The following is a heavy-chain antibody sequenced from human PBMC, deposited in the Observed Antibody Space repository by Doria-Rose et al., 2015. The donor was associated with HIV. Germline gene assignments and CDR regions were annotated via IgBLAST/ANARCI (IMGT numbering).Heavy chain of an antibody. V-gene: IGHV3-49*04. Sequence: CRVFGFTFADSAINWVRQAPGKGLERLGFIGSKAYGGTTEYAASLKDRFTISRDDSNTIAYLHMNSLKTEDTAVYFCTKSYNNFWSGSYYDYWGPGTLVTVSS. CDR2: IGSKAYGGTT. D-gene: IGHD3-3*01. J-gene: IGHJ4*02. CDR1: GFTFADSA. CDR3: TKSYNNFWSGSYYDY.